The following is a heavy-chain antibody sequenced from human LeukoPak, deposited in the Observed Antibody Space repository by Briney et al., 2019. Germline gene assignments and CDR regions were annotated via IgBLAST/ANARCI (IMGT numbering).Heavy chain of an antibody. V-gene: IGHV3-48*01. CDR2: ISGSGESI. CDR1: GFTFSSYR. J-gene: IGHJ4*02. CDR3: ARVRDAYNYFHY. Sequence: PGGSLRLSCAASGFTFSSYRMNWVRQAPGKGLEWVSYISGSGESIYCADSVKGRFTMSRDNAKNSLYLQMNSLRAEDTAVYYCARVRDAYNYFHYWGPGTLVTVSS. D-gene: IGHD2-2*01.